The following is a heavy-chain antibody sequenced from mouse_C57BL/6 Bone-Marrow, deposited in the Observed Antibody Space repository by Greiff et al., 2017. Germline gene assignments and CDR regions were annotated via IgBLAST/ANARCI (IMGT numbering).Heavy chain of an antibody. Sequence: VQLQQSGAELVKPGASVKLSCTASGFNIKDYYMHWVKQRTEQGLEWIGRIDPEDGDTNYAPKFQGKATIAADTSSNTAYLRLSSLTSEDTAVFYCAREGYYYGSSYYAMDYWGQGTSVTVSS. J-gene: IGHJ4*01. CDR1: GFNIKDYY. CDR3: AREGYYYGSSYYAMDY. CDR2: IDPEDGDT. V-gene: IGHV14-2*01. D-gene: IGHD1-1*01.